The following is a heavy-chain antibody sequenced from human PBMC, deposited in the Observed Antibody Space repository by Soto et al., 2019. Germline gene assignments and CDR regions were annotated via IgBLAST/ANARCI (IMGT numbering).Heavy chain of an antibody. V-gene: IGHV3-30-3*01. D-gene: IGHD3-16*01. CDR1: GFTFSSYA. CDR2: ISYDGSNK. J-gene: IGHJ6*02. Sequence: QVQLVESGGGVVQPGRSLRLSCAASGFTFSSYAMHWVRQAPGKGLEWVAVISYDGSNKYYADSVKGRFTISRDNSKNMLYLQMNSLRAEDTAVYYCAREYMKITFGGHVDYYYGMDVWGQGTTVTVSS. CDR3: AREYMKITFGGHVDYYYGMDV.